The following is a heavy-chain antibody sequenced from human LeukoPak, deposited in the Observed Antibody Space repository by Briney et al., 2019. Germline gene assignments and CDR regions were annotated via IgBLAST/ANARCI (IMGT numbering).Heavy chain of an antibody. D-gene: IGHD3-10*01. CDR1: GFTFSSYG. J-gene: IGHJ4*02. CDR2: IRYDGSNE. CDR3: AKNYYGSGSYYNHFDY. Sequence: GRSLRLSCAASGFTFSSYGMHWVRQAPGKGLEWVAFIRYDGSNEYYSDSVKGRFTISRDNSKNTLYLQMNSLRAEDTAVYYCAKNYYGSGSYYNHFDYWGQGTLVTVSS. V-gene: IGHV3-30*02.